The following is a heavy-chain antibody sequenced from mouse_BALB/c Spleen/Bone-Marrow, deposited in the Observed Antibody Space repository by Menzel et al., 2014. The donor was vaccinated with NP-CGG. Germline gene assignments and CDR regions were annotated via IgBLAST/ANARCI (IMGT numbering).Heavy chain of an antibody. CDR2: IDPYYGGT. Sequence: SGPELEKPGASVKISCKASGYSFTGYNMNWVKQSNGESLEWIGNIDPYYGGTSFNQKFKGKATLTVDKSSSTTYMQLKSLTSEDSAVYYWARGYGNSYIYYFDYWGQGTALTVSS. V-gene: IGHV1-39*01. D-gene: IGHD1-1*01. CDR1: GYSFTGYN. CDR3: ARGYGNSYIYYFDY. J-gene: IGHJ2*01.